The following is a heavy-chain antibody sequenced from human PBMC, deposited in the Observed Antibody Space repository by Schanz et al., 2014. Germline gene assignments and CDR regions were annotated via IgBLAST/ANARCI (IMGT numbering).Heavy chain of an antibody. V-gene: IGHV3-48*01. D-gene: IGHD2-15*01. CDR2: ISSSSSTR. J-gene: IGHJ6*02. CDR3: ARDFLLEQLGYSHYYYAMDV. CDR1: GFAFSSYG. Sequence: EVQLLESGGGLVQPGGSLRLSCAASGFAFSSYGMNWLRQAPGKGLEWVSYISSSSSTRYYADSVKGRFTISRDNAKNSLFLQMNSLRAEDTAVYYCARDFLLEQLGYSHYYYAMDVWGQGTMVTV.